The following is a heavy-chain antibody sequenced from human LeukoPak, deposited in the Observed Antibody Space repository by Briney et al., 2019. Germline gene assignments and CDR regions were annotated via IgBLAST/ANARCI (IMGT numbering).Heavy chain of an antibody. J-gene: IGHJ6*02. CDR1: GFTFSSYS. V-gene: IGHV3-21*01. Sequence: PGGSLRLSCAASGFTFSSYSMNWVRQAPGKRLEWVSSISSSSSYIYYADSVKGRFTISRDNAKDSLYLEMTSLRAEDTVVYYCAKDSSYYDSSGYSYYYYYGMDVWGQGTTVTVSS. CDR2: ISSSSSYI. CDR3: AKDSSYYDSSGYSYYYYYGMDV. D-gene: IGHD3-22*01.